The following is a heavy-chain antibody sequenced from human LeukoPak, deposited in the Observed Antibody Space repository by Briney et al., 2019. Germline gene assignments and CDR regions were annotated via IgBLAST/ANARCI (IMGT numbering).Heavy chain of an antibody. CDR2: ISDNGGRT. Sequence: GGSLRLSCAVSGITLSNYGMSWVRQAPGKGLEWVAGISDNGGRTNYADSVKGRFTISRDNPKNTLYLQMNSLRAEDTAVYFCAKRGVVIRVILVGFHKEAYYFDSWGQGALVTVSS. CDR1: GITLSNYG. CDR3: AKRGVVIRVILVGFHKEAYYFDS. D-gene: IGHD3-22*01. V-gene: IGHV3-23*01. J-gene: IGHJ4*02.